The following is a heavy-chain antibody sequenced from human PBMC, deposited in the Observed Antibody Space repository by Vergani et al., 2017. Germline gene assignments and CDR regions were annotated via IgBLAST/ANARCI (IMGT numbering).Heavy chain of an antibody. D-gene: IGHD2-21*01. Sequence: VQLVESGGGVVQPGRSLRLSCAASGFTFSDYYMSWVRQAPGKGLEWVSVIYSGGSTYYADSVKGRFTISRDNSKNTLYLQMNSLRAEDTAVYYCARDSHIWGQGTLVTVSS. CDR3: ARDSHI. J-gene: IGHJ4*02. CDR1: GFTFSDYY. CDR2: IYSGGST. V-gene: IGHV3-66*02.